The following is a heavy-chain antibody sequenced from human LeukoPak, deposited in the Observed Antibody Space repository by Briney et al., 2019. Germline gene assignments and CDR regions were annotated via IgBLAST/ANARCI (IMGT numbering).Heavy chain of an antibody. CDR3: ARNPHGSGSYRYYFDY. J-gene: IGHJ4*02. V-gene: IGHV1-2*02. Sequence: ASVKVSCKASGYTFTGYYMHWVRQAPGQGLEWMGWINPNSGGTNYAQKFQGRVTMTRDTSISTAYMELSSLRSEDTAVYYCARNPHGSGSYRYYFDYWGQGTLVTVSS. CDR1: GYTFTGYY. CDR2: INPNSGGT. D-gene: IGHD3-10*01.